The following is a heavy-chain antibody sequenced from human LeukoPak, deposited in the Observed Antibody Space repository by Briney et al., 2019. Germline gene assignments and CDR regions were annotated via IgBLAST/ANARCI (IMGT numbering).Heavy chain of an antibody. Sequence: SETLSLTCTVSGGSISSYYWSWIRQPPGKGLEWIGYIYYSGSTYYNPSLKSRVTISVDTSKNQFSLKLSSVTAADTAVYYCASPSGHSGVGNAFDIWGQGTMVTVSS. D-gene: IGHD1-26*01. V-gene: IGHV4-59*12. CDR2: IYYSGST. CDR3: ASPSGHSGVGNAFDI. CDR1: GGSISSYY. J-gene: IGHJ3*02.